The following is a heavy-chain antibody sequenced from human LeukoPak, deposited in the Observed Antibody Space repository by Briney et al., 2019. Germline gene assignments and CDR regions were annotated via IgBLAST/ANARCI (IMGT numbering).Heavy chain of an antibody. CDR3: ARSRLGYCSSTSCYLFDP. J-gene: IGHJ5*02. CDR2: INPNSGGT. CDR1: GYTFTGYY. V-gene: IGHV1-2*02. Sequence: GASVKVSCKASGYTFTGYYMHLVRQAPGQGLEWMGWINPNSGGTNYAQKVQGRVTMTRDTSISTAYMELSRLRSDDMAVYYCARSRLGYCSSTSCYLFDPWGQGILVTVSS. D-gene: IGHD2-2*01.